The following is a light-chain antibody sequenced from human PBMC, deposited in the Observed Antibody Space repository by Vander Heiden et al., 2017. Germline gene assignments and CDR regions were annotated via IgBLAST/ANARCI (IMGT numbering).Light chain of an antibody. CDR2: SAY. V-gene: IGKV3-15*01. CDR1: QSVSSN. J-gene: IGKJ2*01. CDR3: QHYNNWPPMYS. Sequence: ELVLPQSPGTLSGAPGERVTRYCRASQSVSSNLAWYQQKPGQAPRLLIHSAYNRATGIPARFSGSGSGTEFTLTISSLQSEDFAVYYCQHYNNWPPMYSFGQGTKLEIK.